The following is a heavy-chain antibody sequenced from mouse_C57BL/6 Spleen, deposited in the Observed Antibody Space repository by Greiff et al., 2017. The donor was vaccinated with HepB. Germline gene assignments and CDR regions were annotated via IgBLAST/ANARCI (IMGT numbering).Heavy chain of an antibody. V-gene: IGHV1-4*01. CDR2: INPSSGYT. CDR3: ARRDGYYVYYAMDY. J-gene: IGHJ4*01. Sequence: VQLQQSGAELARPGASVKMSCKASGYTFTSYTMHWVKQRPGQGLEWIGYINPSSGYTKYNQKFKDKATLTADKSSSTAYMQLSSLTSEDSAVYYCARRDGYYVYYAMDYWGQGTSVTVSS. D-gene: IGHD2-3*01. CDR1: GYTFTSYT.